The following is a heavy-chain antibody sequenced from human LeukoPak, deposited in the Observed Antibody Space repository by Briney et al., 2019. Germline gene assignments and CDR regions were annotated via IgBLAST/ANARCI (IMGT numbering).Heavy chain of an antibody. D-gene: IGHD3-10*01. CDR2: IYYSGST. Sequence: PSQTLSLTCTVSGGSISSGGYYWSWIRQHPGKGLEWIGYIYYSGSTYYNPSLKSRVTISVDTSKNQFSLKLSSVTAADTAVYYCARDNPYGSGSYSYFDYWGQGTLVTVSS. CDR1: GGSISSGGYY. CDR3: ARDNPYGSGSYSYFDY. J-gene: IGHJ4*02. V-gene: IGHV4-31*03.